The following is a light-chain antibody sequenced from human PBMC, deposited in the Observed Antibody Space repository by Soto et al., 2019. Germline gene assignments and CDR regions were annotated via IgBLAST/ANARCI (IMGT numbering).Light chain of an antibody. J-gene: IGKJ1*01. CDR3: QPYNSYSP. CDR2: DAS. V-gene: IGKV1-5*01. Sequence: DIQMTQSPATLSASVGDRVTITWRASQSISSWLAWYQPKPGKAPKLLIYDASSLESGVPSRFSGSGSGTEFTLPISSLQPDDFATYYCQPYNSYSPFGQGTKVEIK. CDR1: QSISSW.